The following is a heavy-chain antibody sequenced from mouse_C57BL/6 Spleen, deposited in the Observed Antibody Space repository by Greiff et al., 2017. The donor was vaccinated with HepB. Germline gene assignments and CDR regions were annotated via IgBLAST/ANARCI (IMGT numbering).Heavy chain of an antibody. J-gene: IGHJ3*01. CDR3: TYDYDPWFAY. D-gene: IGHD2-4*01. CDR1: GYTFPDYF. V-gene: IGHV1-77*01. Sequence: LVESGAELVKPGASVKIPCKASGYTFPDYFINWVKQRPGQGLEWIGKIGPGSGSTYYNEKFKGKATLTADKSSSTAYMQLSSLTSEDSAVYFCTYDYDPWFAYWGQGTLVTVSA. CDR2: IGPGSGST.